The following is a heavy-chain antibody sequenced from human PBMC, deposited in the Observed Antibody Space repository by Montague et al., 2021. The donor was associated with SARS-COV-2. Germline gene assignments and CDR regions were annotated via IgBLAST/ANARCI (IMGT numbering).Heavy chain of an antibody. CDR2: IYYSGST. D-gene: IGHD3-22*01. J-gene: IGHJ6*02. V-gene: IGHV4-59*01. CDR1: GGSISNYY. CDR3: ARGGGYYNYGLDV. Sequence: SETLSLTCTVSGGSISNYYWSWIRQPPGRGLEWIGYIYYSGSTDYSPSLKSRLTISLDTSKNQFSLKVTSVTAADTAVYYCARGGGYYNYGLDVWGPGTTVTVSS.